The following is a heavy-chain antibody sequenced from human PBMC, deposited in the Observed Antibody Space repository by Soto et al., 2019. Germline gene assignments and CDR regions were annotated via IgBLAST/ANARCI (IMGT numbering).Heavy chain of an antibody. V-gene: IGHV5-51*01. CDR3: ASQEDYYDSSGYYLTHWFDP. Sequence: GESLKISCKGSGYSFTSYWIGWVRQMPGKGLEWMGIIYPGDSDTRYSPSFQGQVTISADKSISTAYLQWSSLKASDTAMYYCASQEDYYDSSGYYLTHWFDPWGQGTLVTVSS. CDR1: GYSFTSYW. D-gene: IGHD3-22*01. CDR2: IYPGDSDT. J-gene: IGHJ5*02.